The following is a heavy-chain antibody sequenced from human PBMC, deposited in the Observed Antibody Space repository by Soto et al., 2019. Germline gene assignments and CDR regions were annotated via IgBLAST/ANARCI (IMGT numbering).Heavy chain of an antibody. CDR3: ARVSGSYYYGMDG. V-gene: IGHV4-4*02. CDR1: GGSISSSNW. J-gene: IGHJ6*02. D-gene: IGHD1-26*01. Sequence: QVQLQESGPGLVKPSGTLSLTCAVSGGSISSSNWWSWVRQPPGKGLEWIGEIYHSGSTNYNPSLKRRGTISVDKSKNQFSLKLSSVTAADTAVYYCARVSGSYYYGMDGWGQGTTVTVSS. CDR2: IYHSGST.